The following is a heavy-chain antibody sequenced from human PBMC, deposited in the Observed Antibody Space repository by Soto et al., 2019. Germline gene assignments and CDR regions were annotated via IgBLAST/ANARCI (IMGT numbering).Heavy chain of an antibody. D-gene: IGHD2-15*01. V-gene: IGHV3-64*01. J-gene: IGHJ3*02. CDR2: ISSNGGST. Sequence: GGSLSLSCAASGFTFSSYAMHWVRQAPGKGLEYVSAISSNGGSTYYANSVKGRFTISRDNSKNTLYLQMGSLRAEDMAVYYCAGGYCSGGSCYSDAFDIWGQGTMVTVSS. CDR1: GFTFSSYA. CDR3: AGGYCSGGSCYSDAFDI.